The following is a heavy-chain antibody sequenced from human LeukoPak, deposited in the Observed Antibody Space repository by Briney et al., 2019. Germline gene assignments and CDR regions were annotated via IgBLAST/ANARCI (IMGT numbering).Heavy chain of an antibody. CDR3: AKDRPYIAARHDAFDI. D-gene: IGHD6-6*01. Sequence: PGGSLRLSCAASGFTFSSYGMHWVRQAPGKGLEWVAFIRYDGSNKYYADSVKGRFTISRDNSKNTLYLQMNSLRAEDTAVYYCAKDRPYIAARHDAFDIWGQGTMVTVSS. CDR2: IRYDGSNK. V-gene: IGHV3-30*02. J-gene: IGHJ3*02. CDR1: GFTFSSYG.